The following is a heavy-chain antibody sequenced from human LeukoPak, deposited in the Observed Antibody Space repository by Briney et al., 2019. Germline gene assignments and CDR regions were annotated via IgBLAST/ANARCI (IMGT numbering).Heavy chain of an antibody. V-gene: IGHV4-39*07. CDR1: GGSISSSSYY. CDR3: AKAGIVVVPAATLDY. J-gene: IGHJ4*02. CDR2: IYYSGST. D-gene: IGHD2-2*01. Sequence: SSETLSLTCTVSGGSISSSSYYWAWIRQPPGKGLEWIGNIYYSGSTYYNLSLKSRVTISVDTSKNQFSLKLSSVTAADTAVYYCAKAGIVVVPAATLDYWGQGTLVTVSS.